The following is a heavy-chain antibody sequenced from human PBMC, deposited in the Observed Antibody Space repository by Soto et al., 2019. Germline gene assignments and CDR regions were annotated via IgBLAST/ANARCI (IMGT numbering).Heavy chain of an antibody. J-gene: IGHJ4*02. CDR2: INPKSGGT. CDR1: GYTFSAYY. CDR3: ARGGTPAYDTSGYSVY. D-gene: IGHD3-22*01. Sequence: ASVKVSCKTSGYTFSAYYMHWVRQAPGQGLEWMGWINPKSGGTLYAQKFQGRVTMTRDTSISTAYMELSRLRSDDTAVYYCARGGTPAYDTSGYSVYWGQGTLVTVSS. V-gene: IGHV1-2*02.